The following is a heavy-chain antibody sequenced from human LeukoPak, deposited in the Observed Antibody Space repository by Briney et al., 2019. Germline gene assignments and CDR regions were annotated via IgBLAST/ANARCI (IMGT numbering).Heavy chain of an antibody. CDR3: VGTGPLSSNGWGFNY. CDR1: GLTFSSHW. J-gene: IGHJ4*02. Sequence: PGGSLRLSCAASGLTFSSHWMHWVRQAPGKGLEWVAVIWSVGGAEYYADSVKGRFTIPRDNSKNMLFLQMNSLRAEDTAVCYCVGTGPLSSNGWGFNYWGQGTLVTVSS. D-gene: IGHD6-19*01. CDR2: IWSVGGAE. V-gene: IGHV3-33*08.